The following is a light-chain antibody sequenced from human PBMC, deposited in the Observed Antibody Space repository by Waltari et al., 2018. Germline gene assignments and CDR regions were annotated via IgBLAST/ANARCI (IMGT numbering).Light chain of an antibody. Sequence: QSVLTQSPSTSGTPGQRVTISCPGSSSNIGSNTMNWYQPLPGTAPKLLINANDRRPSGFPYRFSCPKSGTSASLAISGLQSEDEADYYCAAWDDSLIGPVFGGGTKLTVL. J-gene: IGLJ3*02. CDR1: SSNIGSNT. CDR2: AND. CDR3: AAWDDSLIGPV. V-gene: IGLV1-44*01.